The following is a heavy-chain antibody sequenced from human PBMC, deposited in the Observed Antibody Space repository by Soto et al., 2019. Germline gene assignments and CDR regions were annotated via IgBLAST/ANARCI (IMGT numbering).Heavy chain of an antibody. CDR3: ARGGHIAVVTASFDY. V-gene: IGHV1-46*02. CDR1: GYTLNTYY. J-gene: IGHJ4*02. CDR2: IHPSGGGS. D-gene: IGHD2-21*02. Sequence: QVQLVQSGAEVKKPGASGKVPCKPPGYTLNTYYLHGGRQAPDQGFGGMGIIHPSGGGSTYAQKFLGRVTMTRDTSTSTVFMELSSLRSADTAVYYCARGGHIAVVTASFDYWGQGTLGTVSS.